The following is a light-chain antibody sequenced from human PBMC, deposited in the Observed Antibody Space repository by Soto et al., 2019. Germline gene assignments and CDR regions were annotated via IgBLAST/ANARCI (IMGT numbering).Light chain of an antibody. Sequence: ERVMTQSPATLSVSQGEGATLSCRASQSVNNNLAWYQQTPGRAPRLLIYSTSTRAIDTADRFSGSGTGTDFTLTVSSLQSEDFAVYYCQQYHTWPLTFGGVTKV. J-gene: IGKJ4*01. CDR2: STS. CDR1: QSVNNN. CDR3: QQYHTWPLT. V-gene: IGKV3-15*01.